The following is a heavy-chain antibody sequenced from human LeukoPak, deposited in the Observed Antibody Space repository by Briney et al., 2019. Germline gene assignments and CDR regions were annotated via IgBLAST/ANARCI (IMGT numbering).Heavy chain of an antibody. CDR2: ISGSGSTI. Sequence: GGSLRLSCAASGFTFSDYYMSWIRQAPGKGLEWVSYISGSGSTIYYADSVKGRFTISRDNAKNSLYLQMNSLRAEDTAVYYCARVGSRYSSSWYIDYWGQGTLVTVSS. V-gene: IGHV3-11*04. D-gene: IGHD6-13*01. J-gene: IGHJ4*02. CDR1: GFTFSDYY. CDR3: ARVGSRYSSSWYIDY.